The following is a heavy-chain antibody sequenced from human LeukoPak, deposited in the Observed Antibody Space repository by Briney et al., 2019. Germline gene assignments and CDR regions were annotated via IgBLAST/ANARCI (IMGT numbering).Heavy chain of an antibody. D-gene: IGHD2-15*01. CDR1: GYTFTSYY. CDR2: INPSGGST. CDR3: ARDPDIVVVVAATPSWFDP. J-gene: IGHJ5*02. Sequence: ASVKVSCKASGYTFTSYYMHWVRQAPGQGLEWMGIINPSGGSTNYAQKFQGRVTITADKSTSTAYMELSSLRSEDTAVYYCARDPDIVVVVAATPSWFDPWGQGTLVTVSS. V-gene: IGHV1-46*01.